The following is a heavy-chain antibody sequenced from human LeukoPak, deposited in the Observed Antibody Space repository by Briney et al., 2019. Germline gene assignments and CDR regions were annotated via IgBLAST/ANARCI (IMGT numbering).Heavy chain of an antibody. CDR1: GYTLTELS. Sequence: ASVKVSCKVSGYTLTELSMHWVRQAPGKGLEWMGGFDPEDGETIYAQKFQGRVTMTEDTSTDTAYMELSSLRSEDTAVYYCATDLGGYPTYWFDYWGQGTLVTVSS. D-gene: IGHD3-22*01. CDR2: FDPEDGET. J-gene: IGHJ4*02. V-gene: IGHV1-24*01. CDR3: ATDLGGYPTYWFDY.